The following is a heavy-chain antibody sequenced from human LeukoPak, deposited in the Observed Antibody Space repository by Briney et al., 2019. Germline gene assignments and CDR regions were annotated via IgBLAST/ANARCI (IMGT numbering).Heavy chain of an antibody. Sequence: ASVKVSCTASGYTFTSYDINWVLQATGQGLEWMGWMNPNSGNTGYAQKFQGRVTMTRNTSISTAYMELSSLRSEDTAVYYCASKTVAVQGDDAFDIWGQGTMVTVSS. V-gene: IGHV1-8*01. CDR1: GYTFTSYD. CDR3: ASKTVAVQGDDAFDI. J-gene: IGHJ3*02. D-gene: IGHD6-19*01. CDR2: MNPNSGNT.